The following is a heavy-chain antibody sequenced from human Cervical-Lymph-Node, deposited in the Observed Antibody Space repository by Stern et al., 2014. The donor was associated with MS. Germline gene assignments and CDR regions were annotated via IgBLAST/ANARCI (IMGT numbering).Heavy chain of an antibody. Sequence: QVQLVQSGADVKKTWASVKVSCKASGYTFTAYNMHVLRQAPGQALEWMGRINPKSDGTNSAQQFQDRVTMTRDTSISTVYMELSRLRSNDTAMYYCATRRGCSGGSCSSRSLDYWGQGTLVTVSS. CDR3: ATRRGCSGGSCSSRSLDY. D-gene: IGHD2-15*01. J-gene: IGHJ4*02. CDR2: INPKSDGT. V-gene: IGHV1-2*06. CDR1: GYTFTAYN.